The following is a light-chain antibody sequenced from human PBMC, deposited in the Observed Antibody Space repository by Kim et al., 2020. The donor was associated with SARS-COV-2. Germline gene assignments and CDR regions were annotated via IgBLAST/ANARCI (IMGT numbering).Light chain of an antibody. Sequence: QAGLTQPPSVSKGLRQTATLTCTGNSNNVGNQGAAWLQQHQGHPPKLLSYRNNNRPSGISERFSASRSGNTASLTITGLQPEDEADYYCSAWDSSLSVWVFGGGTQLTFL. CDR2: RNN. J-gene: IGLJ3*02. V-gene: IGLV10-54*04. CDR3: SAWDSSLSVWV. CDR1: SNNVGNQG.